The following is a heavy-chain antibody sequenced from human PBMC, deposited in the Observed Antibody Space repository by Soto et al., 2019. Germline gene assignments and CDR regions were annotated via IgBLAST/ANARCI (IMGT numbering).Heavy chain of an antibody. CDR2: IKQDGSEK. CDR3: ARDSQITTQPVDFGFVYYYYYMDV. V-gene: IGHV3-7*01. D-gene: IGHD2-2*03. J-gene: IGHJ6*03. Sequence: GGSLRLSCAASGFTFSSYWMSWVRQAPGKGLEWVANIKQDGSEKYYVDSVKGRFTISRDNAKNSLYLQMNSLRAEDTAVYYCARDSQITTQPVDFGFVYYYYYMDVWGKGTTVTVSS. CDR1: GFTFSSYW.